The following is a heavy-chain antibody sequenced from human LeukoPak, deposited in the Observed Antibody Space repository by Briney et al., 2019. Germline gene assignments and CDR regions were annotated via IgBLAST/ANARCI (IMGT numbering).Heavy chain of an antibody. Sequence: GGSLRLSCAASGFTFSSYAMHWVRQAPGKGLEWVAVISYDGSNKYYPDSVKGRFTISRDNSKNTLYLQMNSLRAEDTAVYYCGRGHWGLDYWGQGALVTVSS. CDR2: ISYDGSNK. J-gene: IGHJ4*02. D-gene: IGHD7-27*01. V-gene: IGHV3-30*04. CDR3: GRGHWGLDY. CDR1: GFTFSSYA.